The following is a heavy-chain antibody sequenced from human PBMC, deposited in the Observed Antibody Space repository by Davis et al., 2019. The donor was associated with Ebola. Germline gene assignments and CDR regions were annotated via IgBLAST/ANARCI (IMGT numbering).Heavy chain of an antibody. J-gene: IGHJ6*02. V-gene: IGHV3-74*01. CDR1: GFTFSNYS. CDR2: IKTDCSTP. CDR3: ARDTSHQLPHWLYYFYGMDV. D-gene: IGHD2-2*01. Sequence: GESLKISCAASGFTFSNYSLHWVRQAPGKGLEWVARIKTDCSTPRYAAPVKGRFSISRDNTKNTLYLQMNSLRGEDTAIYYCARDTSHQLPHWLYYFYGMDVWGQGTTVTVSS.